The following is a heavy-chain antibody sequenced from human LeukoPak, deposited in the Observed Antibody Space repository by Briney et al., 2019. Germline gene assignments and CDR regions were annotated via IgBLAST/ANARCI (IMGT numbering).Heavy chain of an antibody. J-gene: IGHJ4*02. V-gene: IGHV3-21*01. CDR3: ARGLNWASRWVDY. D-gene: IGHD7-27*01. Sequence: GGSLRLSCAASGFTFNTYGMNWVRQAPGKGLEWVSSISSSSSYIYYADSVKGRFTISRDNAKNSLYLQMNSLRAEDTAVYYCARGLNWASRWVDYWGQGTLVTVSS. CDR2: ISSSSSYI. CDR1: GFTFNTYG.